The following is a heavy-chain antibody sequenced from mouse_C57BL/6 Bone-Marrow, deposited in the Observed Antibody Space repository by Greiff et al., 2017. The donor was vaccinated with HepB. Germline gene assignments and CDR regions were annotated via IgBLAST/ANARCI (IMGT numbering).Heavy chain of an antibody. D-gene: IGHD1-1*01. J-gene: IGHJ1*03. CDR3: ARYGDSGSSSYWYFDV. Sequence: EVKLMESGGGLVQPGGSLSLSCAASGFTFTDYYMSWVRQPPGKALEWLGFIRNKANGYTTEYSASVKGRFTISRDNSQSILYLQMNALRAEDSATYYCARYGDSGSSSYWYFDVWGTGTTVTVSS. CDR1: GFTFTDYY. V-gene: IGHV7-3*01. CDR2: IRNKANGYTT.